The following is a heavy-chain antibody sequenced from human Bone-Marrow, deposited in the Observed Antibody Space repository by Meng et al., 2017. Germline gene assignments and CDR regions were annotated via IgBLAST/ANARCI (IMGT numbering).Heavy chain of an antibody. V-gene: IGHV3-21*01. Sequence: GESLKISCAASGFTFSSYSMNWVRQAPGKGLEWVSSISSSSSYIYYADSVKGRFTISRDNAKNSLYLQMNSLRAEDTAVYCCATKLKTTVVTPVDYWGQGTLVTVSS. D-gene: IGHD4-23*01. J-gene: IGHJ4*02. CDR3: ATKLKTTVVTPVDY. CDR1: GFTFSSYS. CDR2: ISSSSSYI.